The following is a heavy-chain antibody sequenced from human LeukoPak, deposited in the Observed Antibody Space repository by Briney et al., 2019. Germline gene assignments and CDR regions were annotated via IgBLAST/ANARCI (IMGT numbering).Heavy chain of an antibody. J-gene: IGHJ3*02. D-gene: IGHD3-10*01. CDR2: IYPGDSDT. CDR1: GYSFASYW. CDR3: ARKGYYYGSGSYFGDAFDI. V-gene: IGHV5-51*01. Sequence: GESLKISCKGSGYSFASYWIGWVRQMPGKGLEWMGIIYPGDSDTRYSPSFQGQVTISADKSISTAYLQWSSLKASDTAMHYCARKGYYYGSGSYFGDAFDIWGQGTMVTVSS.